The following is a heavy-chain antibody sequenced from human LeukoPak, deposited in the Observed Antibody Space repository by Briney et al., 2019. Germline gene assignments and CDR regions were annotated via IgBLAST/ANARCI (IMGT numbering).Heavy chain of an antibody. V-gene: IGHV5-51*01. CDR2: IYPGDSET. CDR3: ARIPSTSTYYYHMDV. J-gene: IGHJ6*03. CDR1: GYSFTSNW. D-gene: IGHD6-6*01. Sequence: GESLKISCETSGYSFTSNWIAWVRQKPGKGLEWMGIIYPGDSETRYSPSFQGQVTISVDKSVRSAYLSWSGLKASDTAMYYCARIPSTSTYYYHMDVWGKGTTVTVSS.